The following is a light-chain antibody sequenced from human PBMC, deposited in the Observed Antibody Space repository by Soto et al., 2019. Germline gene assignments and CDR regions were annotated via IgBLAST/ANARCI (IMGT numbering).Light chain of an antibody. CDR2: KAS. V-gene: IGKV1-5*03. Sequence: DIQFIKSPSTLTASVGETITITCRASQSINTWLAWYQQRPGKAPKLLIYKASSLEGGVPARFSGSGSGTEFTLTISCLQPDDFATHYCQQYSTSPWWTFGQGTKVDI. CDR1: QSINTW. J-gene: IGKJ1*01. CDR3: QQYSTSPWWT.